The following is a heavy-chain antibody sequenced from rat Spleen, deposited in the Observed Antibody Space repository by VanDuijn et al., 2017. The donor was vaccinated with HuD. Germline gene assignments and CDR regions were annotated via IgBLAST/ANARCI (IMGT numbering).Heavy chain of an antibody. J-gene: IGHJ3*01. CDR3: RREIIRGTKDWFAD. V-gene: IGHV5-46*01. Sequence: EVQLVESGGGLVQPGRSMKLSCAASGFTFSSFPMAWVRQAPTKGLEWVATVSSNGNNIYYRDSVKGRFTISRDNAENTLSLQMNSLRSEDTATYYCRREIIRGTKDWFADWGQGTLVTVSS. CDR2: VSSNGNNI. CDR1: GFTFSSFP. D-gene: IGHD4-3*01.